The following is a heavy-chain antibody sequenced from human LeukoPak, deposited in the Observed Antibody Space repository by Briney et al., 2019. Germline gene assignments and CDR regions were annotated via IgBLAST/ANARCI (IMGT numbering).Heavy chain of an antibody. V-gene: IGHV1-2*02. CDR1: GGTFSSYA. CDR3: ARSPHILTGENFDF. Sequence: ASVKVSCKSSGGTFSSYAISLVRQAPGQGLEWMGWINVNSGGTNYAQKFYARVTMTRDTSISTAYMELSRLRSDDTAVFYCARSPHILTGENFDFWGQGTLVTVSS. J-gene: IGHJ4*02. D-gene: IGHD3-9*01. CDR2: INVNSGGT.